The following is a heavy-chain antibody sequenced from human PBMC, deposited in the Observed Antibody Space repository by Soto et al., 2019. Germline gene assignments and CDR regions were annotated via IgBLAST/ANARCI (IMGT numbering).Heavy chain of an antibody. CDR2: IIPIFGTA. CDR3: ARASGIAAAGDYYYGMDV. V-gene: IGHV1-69*01. J-gene: IGHJ6*02. Sequence: QVQLVQSGAEVKKRGSSVKVSCKASGVTFSSYAISWVRQAPGHGLEWMGGIIPIFGTANYAQKFQGSVTITADESTSTAYMELSSLRSEDTAVYYCARASGIAAAGDYYYGMDVWGQGTTVTVSS. D-gene: IGHD6-13*01. CDR1: GVTFSSYA.